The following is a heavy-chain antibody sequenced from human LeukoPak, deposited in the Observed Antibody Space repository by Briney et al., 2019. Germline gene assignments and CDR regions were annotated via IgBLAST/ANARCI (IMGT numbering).Heavy chain of an antibody. CDR1: GGSISSSSYS. Sequence: SETLSLTCTVSGGSISSSSYSWGWIRQPPGKGLEWIGGIYYSGSTYYNPSLKSRVTISVDTSKNQFSLKLSSVTAADTAVYYCARRGIWFGEWYGMDVWGQGTTVTVSS. J-gene: IGHJ6*02. CDR3: ARRGIWFGEWYGMDV. CDR2: IYYSGST. D-gene: IGHD3-10*01. V-gene: IGHV4-39*01.